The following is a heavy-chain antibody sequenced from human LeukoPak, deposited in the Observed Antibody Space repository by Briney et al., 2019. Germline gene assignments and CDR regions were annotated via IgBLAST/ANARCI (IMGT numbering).Heavy chain of an antibody. J-gene: IGHJ4*02. CDR2: VIGTGATT. V-gene: IGHV3-23*01. CDR3: AKRQDYNNNYSVDFNY. Sequence: PTGGSLRLSCAASGFTFSSYAMSWVRQAPGKGLEWVSTVIGTGATTYYADSVKGRFTVSRDNSRNTVYLQMTSLRADDTAVYYCAKRQDYNNNYSVDFNYWGQGTLVTVSS. CDR1: GFTFSSYA. D-gene: IGHD1-1*01.